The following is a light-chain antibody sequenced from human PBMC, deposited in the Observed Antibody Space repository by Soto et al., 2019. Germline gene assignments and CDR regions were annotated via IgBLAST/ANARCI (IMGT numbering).Light chain of an antibody. V-gene: IGKV1-39*01. Sequence: DIQMTQSPSSLSASVGDRVTITCRASQSISSYLNWYQQKPGKAPKLLIYAASSLHSGVPSRFSGSGSGADFTLIISSLQPEDFATYYCQHSYSTLGTCGQGTKLEIK. CDR3: QHSYSTLGT. CDR1: QSISSY. J-gene: IGKJ2*01. CDR2: AAS.